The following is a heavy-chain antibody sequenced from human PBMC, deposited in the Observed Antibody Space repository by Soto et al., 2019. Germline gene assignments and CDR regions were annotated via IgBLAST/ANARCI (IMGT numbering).Heavy chain of an antibody. J-gene: IGHJ5*02. CDR2: ISGSGGST. CDR1: GFTFSSYA. Sequence: GGSLRLSCAASGFTFSSYAMSWVRQAPGKGLEWVSAISGSGGSTYYADSVKGRFTISRDNSKNTLYLQMNSLRAEDTAVYYCAKATGGTAAAGTLSFDPWGQGTLVTVSS. D-gene: IGHD6-13*01. V-gene: IGHV3-23*01. CDR3: AKATGGTAAAGTLSFDP.